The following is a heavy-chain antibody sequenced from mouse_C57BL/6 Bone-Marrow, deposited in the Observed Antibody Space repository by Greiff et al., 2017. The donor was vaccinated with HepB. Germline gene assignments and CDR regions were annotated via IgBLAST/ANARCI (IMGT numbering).Heavy chain of an antibody. CDR2: IDPENGDT. D-gene: IGHD1-1*01. V-gene: IGHV14-4*01. CDR1: GFNIKDDY. J-gene: IGHJ1*03. Sequence: EVQLQQSGAELVRPGASVKLSCTASGFNIKDDYMHWVKQRPEQGLEWIGWIDPENGDTEYASKFQGKATITADTYSNTAYLQLSILTSEDTAVYYCTTFITTVVAKPSYWYFDVWGTGTTVTVSS. CDR3: TTFITTVVAKPSYWYFDV.